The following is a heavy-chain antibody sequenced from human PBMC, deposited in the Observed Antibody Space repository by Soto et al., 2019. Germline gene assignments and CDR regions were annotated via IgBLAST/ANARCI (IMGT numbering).Heavy chain of an antibody. Sequence: AASVKVSCKASGYTFIDYYMHWVRQAPGQGLEWMGWINPDTDDTHYAQKFQGRLIMTRDTSINTVYMELSRLTSDDTAVYYCARDYFDRSGLYGMDLWGQGTTVTVSS. CDR3: ARDYFDRSGLYGMDL. D-gene: IGHD3-22*01. V-gene: IGHV1-2*02. CDR2: INPDTDDT. CDR1: GYTFIDYY. J-gene: IGHJ6*02.